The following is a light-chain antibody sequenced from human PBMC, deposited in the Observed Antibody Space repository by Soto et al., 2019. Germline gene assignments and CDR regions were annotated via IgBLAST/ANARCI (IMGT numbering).Light chain of an antibody. Sequence: DIQMTQSPSSLSASVGERVTITCQASQDISNYLNWYQQKPGKAPKLLIYDASNLETGVPSRFSGSGSETDFTFTISSLQPEDIATYYCQQYDNLPRTFGGGTKVEIK. V-gene: IGKV1-33*01. CDR2: DAS. J-gene: IGKJ4*01. CDR3: QQYDNLPRT. CDR1: QDISNY.